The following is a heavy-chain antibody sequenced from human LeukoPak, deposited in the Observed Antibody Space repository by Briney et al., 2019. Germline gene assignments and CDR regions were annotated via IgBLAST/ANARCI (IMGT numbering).Heavy chain of an antibody. CDR3: AKAGVYAIAFGHFDY. CDR1: EFTFSSYA. Sequence: GGSLRLSCAASEFTFSSYAMSWVRQAPGKGLEWVSAISGSGGSTYYADSVKGRFTISRDNSKNTLYLQMNSLRAEDTAVYYCAKAGVYAIAFGHFDYWGQGTLVTVSS. V-gene: IGHV3-23*01. J-gene: IGHJ4*02. D-gene: IGHD2-8*01. CDR2: ISGSGGST.